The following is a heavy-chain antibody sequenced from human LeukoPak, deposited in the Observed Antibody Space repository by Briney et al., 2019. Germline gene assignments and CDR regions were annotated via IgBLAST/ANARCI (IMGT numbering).Heavy chain of an antibody. CDR2: ISGSGAST. J-gene: IGHJ4*02. D-gene: IGHD2-15*01. CDR3: AAYCSGGSCYSGSGY. CDR1: GFTFSSYA. Sequence: GGSLRLSCAASGFTFSSYAMSWVRQAPGKGLEWVSAISGSGASTYYADSVKGRFTISRDNSKNTLYLQMNSLRAEDTAVYYCAAYCSGGSCYSGSGYWGQGTLVTVS. V-gene: IGHV3-23*01.